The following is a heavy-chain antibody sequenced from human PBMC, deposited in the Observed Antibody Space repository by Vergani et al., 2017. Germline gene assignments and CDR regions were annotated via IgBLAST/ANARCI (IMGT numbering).Heavy chain of an antibody. V-gene: IGHV3-23*01. CDR1: GFTFSSYA. CDR3: ATSIEYSSSSEVHYFDY. CDR2: ICGSGGST. Sequence: EVQLLESGGGLVQPGGSLRLSCAASGFTFSSYAMSWVRQAPGKGLEWVSAICGSGGSTYYADSVKGRFTISRDNSKNTLYLQMNSLRAEDTAVYYCATSIEYSSSSEVHYFDYWGQGTLVTVSS. D-gene: IGHD6-6*01. J-gene: IGHJ4*02.